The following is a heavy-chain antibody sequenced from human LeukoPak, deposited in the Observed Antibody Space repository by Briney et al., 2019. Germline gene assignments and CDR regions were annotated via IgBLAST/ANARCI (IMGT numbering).Heavy chain of an antibody. CDR2: IGASGADT. CDR3: ARRPRDTSGYYLGAFHD. J-gene: IGHJ3*01. D-gene: IGHD3-22*01. Sequence: GGSLRLSRAASGFTFTNYAMTWVRQAPGKGLEWVSVIGASGADTYYSDSVKGRFTVSRDNSQNTLFLHMSSLRAEDTAVYFCARRPRDTSGYYLGAFHDWGQGTTVTVSP. V-gene: IGHV3-23*01. CDR1: GFTFTNYA.